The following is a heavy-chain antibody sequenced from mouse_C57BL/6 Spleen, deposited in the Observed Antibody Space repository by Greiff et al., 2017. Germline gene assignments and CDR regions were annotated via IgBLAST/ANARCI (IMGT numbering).Heavy chain of an antibody. V-gene: IGHV1-82*01. CDR3: ARSPDYYYAMDY. CDR2: IYPGDGDT. CDR1: GYAFSSSW. J-gene: IGHJ4*01. D-gene: IGHD2-4*01. Sequence: VQLQESGPELVKPGASVKISCKASGYAFSSSWMNWVKQRPGKGLEWIGRIYPGDGDTNYNGKFKGKATLTADKSSSTASMQLSSLTSEDSAVYFCARSPDYYYAMDYWGQGTSVTVSS.